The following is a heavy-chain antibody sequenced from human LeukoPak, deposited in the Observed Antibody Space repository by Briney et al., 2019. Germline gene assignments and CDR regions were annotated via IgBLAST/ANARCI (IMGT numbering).Heavy chain of an antibody. CDR2: IIPILGIA. V-gene: IGHV1-69*04. D-gene: IGHD2-2*01. CDR1: GGTFSSYA. CDR3: AKDPKYQLLSGYFDY. J-gene: IGHJ4*02. Sequence: SVKVSCKASGGTFSSYAISWVRQAPGQGLEWMGRIIPILGIANYAQKFQGRVTITADKSTSTAYMELSSLRSEDTAVYYCAKDPKYQLLSGYFDYWGQGTLVTVSS.